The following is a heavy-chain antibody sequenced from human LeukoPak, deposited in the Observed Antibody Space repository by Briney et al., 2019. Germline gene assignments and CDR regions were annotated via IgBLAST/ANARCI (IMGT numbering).Heavy chain of an antibody. CDR1: GYTFTGYY. V-gene: IGHV1-2*02. CDR3: AREKYCSSTSCYIPY. CDR2: INPNSGGT. J-gene: IGHJ4*02. Sequence: ASVKVSCKASGYTFTGYYMHWVRQAPGQGLEWMGWINPNSGGTNYAQKFQGRVTMTRDASISTAYMELSRLRSDDTAVYYCAREKYCSSTSCYIPYGGQGPLVAVPS. D-gene: IGHD2-2*02.